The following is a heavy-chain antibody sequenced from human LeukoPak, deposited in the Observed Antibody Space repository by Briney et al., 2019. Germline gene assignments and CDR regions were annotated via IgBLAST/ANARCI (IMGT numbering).Heavy chain of an antibody. CDR3: VRDRSGLYYFDY. V-gene: IGHV4-59*01. CDR2: IYYSGST. D-gene: IGHD3-10*01. Sequence: SETLSLTCTVSGGSISSYDWSWIRQPPGKGLEWIGYIYYSGSTNYNPSLKSRVTISVDTSKNQFSLKLSSVTAADTAVYYCVRDRSGLYYFDYWGQGTLVTVSS. CDR1: GGSISSYD. J-gene: IGHJ4*02.